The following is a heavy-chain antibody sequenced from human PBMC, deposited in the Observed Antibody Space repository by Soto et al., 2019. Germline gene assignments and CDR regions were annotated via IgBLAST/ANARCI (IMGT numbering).Heavy chain of an antibody. D-gene: IGHD3-10*01. CDR1: GFIFKMYW. J-gene: IGHJ4*02. V-gene: IGHV3-74*01. CDR3: TRGPRPISTGTGAY. Sequence: CAASGFIFKMYWMHWVRQSPGKGLVWISRIYNDGTYSDYADSVRGRFTISRDNVNDTLYLQMNNLRAEDSGLYYCTRGPRPISTGTGAYWGQGTQVTVSS. CDR2: IYNDGTYS.